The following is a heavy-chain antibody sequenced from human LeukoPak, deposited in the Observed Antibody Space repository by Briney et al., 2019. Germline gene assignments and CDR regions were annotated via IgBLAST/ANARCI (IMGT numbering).Heavy chain of an antibody. D-gene: IGHD1-26*01. J-gene: IGHJ6*03. CDR1: GGSISSSSYY. Sequence: SETLSLTCTVSGGSISSSSYYWGWIRQPPGKGLEWIGSINYSGNTYYNPSLKSRVTISVDTSKNQVSLKLTSVTAADTAVYYCARLSVIVGAALEYYYYYMDVWGQGTTVTVSS. V-gene: IGHV4-39*07. CDR2: INYSGNT. CDR3: ARLSVIVGAALEYYYYYMDV.